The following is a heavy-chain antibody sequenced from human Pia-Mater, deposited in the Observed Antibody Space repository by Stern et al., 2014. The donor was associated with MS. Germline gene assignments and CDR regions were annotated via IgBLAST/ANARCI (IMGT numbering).Heavy chain of an antibody. CDR2: INTDGSST. Sequence: VQLVESGGGLVQPGGSLRISCAASGFTLSSYWVHWARQAPGKGLVWVSRINTDGSSTSYADSVKGRFTISRDNAKNTLYLQMNSLRAEDTAVYYCASGYSSGWVFDYWGQGTLVTVSS. CDR3: ASGYSSGWVFDY. CDR1: GFTLSSYW. D-gene: IGHD6-19*01. V-gene: IGHV3-74*02. J-gene: IGHJ4*02.